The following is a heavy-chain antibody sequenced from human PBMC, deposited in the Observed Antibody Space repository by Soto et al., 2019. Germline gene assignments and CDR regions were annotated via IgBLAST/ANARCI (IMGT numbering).Heavy chain of an antibody. Sequence: QVQLVQSGAEVKKPGSSVKVSCKASGATFSSYAITWVRQAPGQGLEWMGGIIPLFGIVNYAQKFQGRVAVTADESTSTAYMELSSLRSEDTAVYYCAPWSGYFNWFDPWGQGTLVTVSS. D-gene: IGHD3-3*01. CDR3: APWSGYFNWFDP. CDR1: GATFSSYA. J-gene: IGHJ5*02. V-gene: IGHV1-69*12. CDR2: IIPLFGIV.